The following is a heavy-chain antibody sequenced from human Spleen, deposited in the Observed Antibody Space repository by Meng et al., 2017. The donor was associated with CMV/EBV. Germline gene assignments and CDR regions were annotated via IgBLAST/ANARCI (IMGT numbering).Heavy chain of an antibody. J-gene: IGHJ5*02. CDR3: ARASGTYYGHWFDP. V-gene: IGHV4-34*01. CDR1: GGSFSGYS. Sequence: VYGGSFSGYSWNWIRQTPGKGLEWIGEINHSGRTNYNPSLKSRVTISVDTSKNQFSLKLSAVTAADTAMYYCARASGTYYGHWFDPWGQGTLVTVSS. D-gene: IGHD1-26*01. CDR2: INHSGRT.